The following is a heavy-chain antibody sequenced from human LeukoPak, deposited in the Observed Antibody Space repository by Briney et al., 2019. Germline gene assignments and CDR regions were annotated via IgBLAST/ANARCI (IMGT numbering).Heavy chain of an antibody. CDR3: ARGSGSYYYGY. CDR2: INHSGST. V-gene: IGHV4-34*01. Sequence: SETLSLTCAAYGGSFSGYYWSWIRQPPGKGLEWIGEINHSGSTNYNPSLKSRVTISVDTSKNQFSLKLSSVTAADTAVYYCARGSGSYYYGYWGQGTLVTVSS. CDR1: GGSFSGYY. D-gene: IGHD1-26*01. J-gene: IGHJ4*02.